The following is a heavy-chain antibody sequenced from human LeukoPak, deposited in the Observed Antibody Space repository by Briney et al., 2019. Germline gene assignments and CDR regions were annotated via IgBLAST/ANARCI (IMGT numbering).Heavy chain of an antibody. CDR1: GVTFSSYG. V-gene: IGHV3-23*01. J-gene: IGHJ5*02. Sequence: PGGSLRLSCAASGVTFSSYGMSWVRQAPGKGLEWVSAISGSGDSTYYAHSVKGRFTISRDNSKNTLYLQINNLRVEDTAVYYCARLPTGSAWGQGTLVTVSS. CDR3: ARLPTGSA. D-gene: IGHD1-1*01. CDR2: ISGSGDST.